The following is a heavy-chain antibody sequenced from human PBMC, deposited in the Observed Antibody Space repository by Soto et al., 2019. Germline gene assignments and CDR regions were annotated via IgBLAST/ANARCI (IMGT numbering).Heavy chain of an antibody. CDR1: GNTDTIYF. J-gene: IGHJ4*02. V-gene: IGHV1-2*02. D-gene: IGHD1-26*01. CDR3: ARGGSYYAL. CDR2: INSVSGGT. Sequence: ASVKVSCKASGNTDTIYFIHWLRQAPGQGPEWLGWINSVSGGTNYAHNFLGRVTMTRDRSTTTAFMELRGLRSDDTAVYYCARGGSYYALWGQGTLVTV.